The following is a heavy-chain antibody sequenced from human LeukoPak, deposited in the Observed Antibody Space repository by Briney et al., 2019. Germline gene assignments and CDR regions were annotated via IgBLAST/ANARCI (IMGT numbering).Heavy chain of an antibody. D-gene: IGHD2-15*01. J-gene: IGHJ6*02. CDR3: ARDRGHTQSTRYGMDG. V-gene: IGHV4-38-2*02. CDR2: IYDSGST. Sequence: SETLSLTCTVGGYSISSGYYWGWIRQPPGKGLEWIRCIYDSGSTYHNPSLKRRVTISVDTSKNQFSLKLSPVTAADTAVYYCARDRGHTQSTRYGMDGWGQGTTVTVSS. CDR1: GYSISSGYY.